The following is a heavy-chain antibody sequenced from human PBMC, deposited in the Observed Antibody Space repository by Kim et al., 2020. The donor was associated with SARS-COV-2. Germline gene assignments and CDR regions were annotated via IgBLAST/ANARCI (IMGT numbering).Heavy chain of an antibody. J-gene: IGHJ1*01. D-gene: IGHD6-13*01. CDR2: ISYDGSNK. CDR3: ARVPPYSSSWYYFQH. V-gene: IGHV3-30*04. CDR1: GFTFSSYA. Sequence: GGSLRLSCAASGFTFSSYAMHWVRQAPGKGLEWVAVISYDGSNKYYADSVKGRFTISRDNSKNTLYLQMNSLRAEDTAVYYCARVPPYSSSWYYFQHWGQGTLVTVSS.